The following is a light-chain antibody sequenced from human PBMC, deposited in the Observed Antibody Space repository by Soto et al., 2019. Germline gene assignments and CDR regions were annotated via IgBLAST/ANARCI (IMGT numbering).Light chain of an antibody. CDR3: QQYGSSGT. CDR2: GAS. J-gene: IGKJ1*01. V-gene: IGKV3-20*01. Sequence: EILMTQSPATLSVSPGERATLSFRASQSVDSNVAWYQQKPGQAPRLLIYGASNRATGIPDRFSGSGSGTDFTLTISRLEPEDFAVYYCQQYGSSGTFGQGTKVDIK. CDR1: QSVDSN.